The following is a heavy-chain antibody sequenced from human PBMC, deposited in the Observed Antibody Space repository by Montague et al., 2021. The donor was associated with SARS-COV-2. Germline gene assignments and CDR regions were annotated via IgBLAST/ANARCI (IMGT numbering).Heavy chain of an antibody. CDR2: IYYSGSVTT. J-gene: IGHJ2*01. CDR3: ARRGGGEVFARFMYWYFDV. Sequence: SETLSLTCSVSGGSITNYYWSWVRQSPGKGLEWIGYIYYSGSVTTSYNPSLKSRVSISVDTSENQFSLKLTSVTAADTAVYYCARRGGGEVFARFMYWYFDVWSRGSLVTVSP. CDR1: GGSITNYY. V-gene: IGHV4-59*13. D-gene: IGHD2-21*01.